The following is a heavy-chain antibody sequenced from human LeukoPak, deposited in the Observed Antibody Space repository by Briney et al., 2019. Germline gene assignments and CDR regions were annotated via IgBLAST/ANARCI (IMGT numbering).Heavy chain of an antibody. J-gene: IGHJ2*01. V-gene: IGHV3-64*01. Sequence: GGSLRLSCAASGFTFSSYAMHWVRQAPGKGLEYVSAISSNGGSTYYANSVKGRFTISRDNSKNTLYLQMGSLRAEDMAVYYCARSWYFDLWGRGTPVTVSS. CDR2: ISSNGGST. CDR3: ARSWYFDL. CDR1: GFTFSSYA.